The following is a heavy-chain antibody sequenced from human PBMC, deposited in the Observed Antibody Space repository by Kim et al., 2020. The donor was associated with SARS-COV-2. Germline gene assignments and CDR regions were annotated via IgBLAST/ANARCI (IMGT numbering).Heavy chain of an antibody. J-gene: IGHJ4*02. Sequence: SETLSLTCAVYGGSFSGYYWSWIRQPPGKGLEWIGEINHSGSTNYNPSLKSRVTISVDTSKNQFSLKLSSVTAADTAVYYCARGFLRARRGGYDWGFDYWGQGTLVTVSS. CDR1: GGSFSGYY. CDR2: INHSGST. D-gene: IGHD5-12*01. CDR3: ARGFLRARRGGYDWGFDY. V-gene: IGHV4-34*01.